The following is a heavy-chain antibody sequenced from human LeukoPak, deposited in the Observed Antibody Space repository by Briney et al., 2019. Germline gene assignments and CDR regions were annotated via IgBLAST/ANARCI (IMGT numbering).Heavy chain of an antibody. J-gene: IGHJ4*02. D-gene: IGHD3-22*01. CDR2: FYYSGST. V-gene: IGHV4-59*08. CDR3: ARAASSGYYYLDY. Sequence: SETLSLTCTVSGGSISSYYWSWIRQPPGKGLEWIGYFYYSGSTNYNPSLKSRVTISVDTSKNQFSLKLSSVTAADTAVYYCARAASSGYYYLDYWGQGTLVTVSS. CDR1: GGSISSYY.